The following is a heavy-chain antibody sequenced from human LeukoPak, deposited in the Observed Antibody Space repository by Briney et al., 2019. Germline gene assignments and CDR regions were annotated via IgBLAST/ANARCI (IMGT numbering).Heavy chain of an antibody. D-gene: IGHD3-3*01. CDR3: AKAGPSGYKSVFDT. CDR1: GFTFSSYS. V-gene: IGHV3-21*01. Sequence: GGSLRLSCAASGFTFSSYSMNWVRQAPGKGLEWVSSISGGSNSIYYADSLKGRFTISRDNAKNSLSLQMNSVRDEDTAVYYCAKAGPSGYKSVFDTWGQGTLVTVSS. J-gene: IGHJ5*02. CDR2: ISGGSNSI.